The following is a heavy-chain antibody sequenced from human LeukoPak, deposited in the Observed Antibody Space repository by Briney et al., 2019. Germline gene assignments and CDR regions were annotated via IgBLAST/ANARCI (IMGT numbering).Heavy chain of an antibody. D-gene: IGHD6-19*01. CDR1: GFPFTSYW. V-gene: IGHV3-7*01. J-gene: IGHJ4*02. CDR2: IKQDGSEK. CDR3: ARVSGERGIAVAGTAYFDY. Sequence: GGSLRLSCAASGFPFTSYWMSWVRQAPGKGLEWVANIKQDGSEKYYVDSVKGRFTISRDNAKNSLYLQMNSLRAEDTAVYYCARVSGERGIAVAGTAYFDYWGQGTLVTVSS.